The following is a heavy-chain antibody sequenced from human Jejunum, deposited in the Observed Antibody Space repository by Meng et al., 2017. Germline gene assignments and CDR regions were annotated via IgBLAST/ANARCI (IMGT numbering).Heavy chain of an antibody. V-gene: IGHV3-9*02. CDR1: GFTSENHA. CDR2: IFWNSGVT. J-gene: IGHJ6*02. D-gene: IGHD4-17*01. Sequence: SLKISCVASGFTSENHAVHWVRQASGKGLEWVSGIFWNSGVTGYADPVKGRFTISRDKAKKSLSLQMNSLGPDDTAIYYWTWDVTPGGADVWGRGTAVTVSS. CDR3: TWDVTPGGADV.